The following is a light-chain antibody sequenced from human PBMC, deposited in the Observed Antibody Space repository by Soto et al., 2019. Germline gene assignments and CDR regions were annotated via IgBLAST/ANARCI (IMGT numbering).Light chain of an antibody. CDR2: AAS. CDR1: QSISSY. V-gene: IGKV1-39*01. J-gene: IGKJ1*01. Sequence: DIQMTQSPSSLSASVGDRVTITCRASQSISSYLNWYQQKPGKAPNLLIYAASSLQSGVPSRFSGRGSETDFSLTISSLQPEDFETYYCQQTYSTPRTFGQGTKVDIK. CDR3: QQTYSTPRT.